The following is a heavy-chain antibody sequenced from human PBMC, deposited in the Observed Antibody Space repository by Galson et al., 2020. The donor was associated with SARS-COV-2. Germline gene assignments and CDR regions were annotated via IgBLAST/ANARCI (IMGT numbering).Heavy chain of an antibody. CDR1: GYYIRTGYY. Sequence: SETLSLPRAVSGYYIRTGYYRGSIPQPPANGLEWTGCIYHSGSTYYNPSLQSRVSISVDTSKNQFSLKLSSVTAADTAVYYCARYGEQWLEHDYWGQGTLVTVSS. CDR2: IYHSGST. CDR3: ARYGEQWLEHDY. V-gene: IGHV4-38-2*01. D-gene: IGHD6-19*01. J-gene: IGHJ4*02.